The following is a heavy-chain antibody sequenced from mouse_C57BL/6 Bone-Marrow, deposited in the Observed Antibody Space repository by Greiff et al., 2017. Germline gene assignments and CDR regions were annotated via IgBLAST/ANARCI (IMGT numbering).Heavy chain of an antibody. CDR2: IYPRSGNT. CDR1: GYTFTSYG. Sequence: QVQLQQSGAELARPGASVKLSCKASGYTFTSYGISWVKQRTGQGLEWIVEIYPRSGNTYYNEKFKGKATLTADKSSSTAYMELRSLTSEDSAVYFGARSGSYSNYFAWVAYWGQGTLVTVSA. CDR3: ARSGSYSNYFAWVAY. J-gene: IGHJ3*01. V-gene: IGHV1-81*01. D-gene: IGHD2-5*01.